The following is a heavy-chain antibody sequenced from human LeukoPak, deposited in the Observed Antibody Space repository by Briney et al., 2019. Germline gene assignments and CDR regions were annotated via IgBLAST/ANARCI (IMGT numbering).Heavy chain of an antibody. CDR1: GFTFSSYG. J-gene: IGHJ4*02. CDR3: AKHSDFWSGYIDY. CDR2: ISGSGGST. V-gene: IGHV3-23*01. Sequence: GGSLRLSCAASGFTFSSYGMHWVRQAPGKGLEWVSAISGSGGSTYYADSVKGRFTISRDNSKNTLYLQMNSLRAEDTAVYYCAKHSDFWSGYIDYWGQGTLVTVSS. D-gene: IGHD3-3*01.